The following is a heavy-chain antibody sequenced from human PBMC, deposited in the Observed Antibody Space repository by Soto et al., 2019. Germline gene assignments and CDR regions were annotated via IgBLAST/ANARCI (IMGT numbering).Heavy chain of an antibody. CDR3: ARAYYDLWSGYYPNY. CDR2: IWYDGSNT. CDR1: GFTFSSYG. V-gene: IGHV3-33*01. D-gene: IGHD3-3*01. Sequence: QVQLVESGGGVVQPGRSLRLSCAASGFTFSSYGMHWVRQAPGKGLEWVAVIWYDGSNTYYADSVKGRFTISRDNSRKTRYLQMNRLRAEDTAVYYCARAYYDLWSGYYPNYWGQGTLVTGSS. J-gene: IGHJ4*02.